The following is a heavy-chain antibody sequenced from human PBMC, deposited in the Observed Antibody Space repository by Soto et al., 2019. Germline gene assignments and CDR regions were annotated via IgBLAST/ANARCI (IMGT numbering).Heavy chain of an antibody. D-gene: IGHD2-21*02. CDR2: IYYSGST. CDR1: GGSVSSGSYY. Sequence: QVQLQESGPGLVKPSETLSLTCTVSGGSVSSGSYYWSWIRQPPGKGLEWIGYIYYSGSTNYNPSLKSRVTISVDTSKNQFSLKLSSVTAADTAVYYCARQFCGGDCYRYYYYYYGMDVWGQGTTVTVSS. CDR3: ARQFCGGDCYRYYYYYYGMDV. J-gene: IGHJ6*02. V-gene: IGHV4-61*01.